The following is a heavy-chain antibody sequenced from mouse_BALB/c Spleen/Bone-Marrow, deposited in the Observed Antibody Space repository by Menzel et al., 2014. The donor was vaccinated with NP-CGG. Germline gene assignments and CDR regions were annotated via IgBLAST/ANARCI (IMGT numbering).Heavy chain of an antibody. V-gene: IGHV1S81*02. J-gene: IGHJ3*01. Sequence: ESGAELVKPGASVELSCKASGYTFTSYYMYWVKQRPGQGLEWIGEINPSNGGTNFNEKFKGKATLTVDKSSSTAYMQLSNLTSEDSAVYYCTRENYGFAYWGQGTLVTVSA. CDR1: GYTFTSYY. CDR2: INPSNGGT. D-gene: IGHD1-1*02. CDR3: TRENYGFAY.